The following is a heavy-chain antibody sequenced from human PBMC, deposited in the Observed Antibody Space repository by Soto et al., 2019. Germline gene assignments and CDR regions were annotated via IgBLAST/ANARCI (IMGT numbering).Heavy chain of an antibody. J-gene: IGHJ6*02. Sequence: PSETLSLTCAVYGGSFSGYYWSWIRQPPGKGLEWIGEINHSGSTNYNPSLKSRVTISVDTSKNQFSLKLSSVAAADTAVYYCARYRGYYYDSSGYYPSSYYYYGMDVWGQGTMVIVSS. CDR2: INHSGST. D-gene: IGHD3-22*01. V-gene: IGHV4-34*01. CDR3: ARYRGYYYDSSGYYPSSYYYYGMDV. CDR1: GGSFSGYY.